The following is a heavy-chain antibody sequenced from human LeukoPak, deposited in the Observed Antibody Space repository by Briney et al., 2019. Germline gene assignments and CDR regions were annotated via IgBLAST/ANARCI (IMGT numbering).Heavy chain of an antibody. CDR2: ISDNSAKT. J-gene: IGHJ5*02. CDR1: GFSFRTYA. V-gene: IGHV3-23*01. D-gene: IGHD3-22*01. CDR3: AREYDSSWPS. Sequence: SGGSLRLSCAASGFSFRTYAMSWVRQAPGKGLEWVSAISDNSAKTYYADSVKGRFTISRDNSKNTLFVQMNSLRAEDTAIYYCAREYDSSWPSWGPGTLVTVSS.